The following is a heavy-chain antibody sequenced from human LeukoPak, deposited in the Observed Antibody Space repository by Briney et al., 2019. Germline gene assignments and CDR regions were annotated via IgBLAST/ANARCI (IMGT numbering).Heavy chain of an antibody. CDR1: GYSISSGYY. J-gene: IGHJ4*02. Sequence: SETLSLTCTVSGYSISSGYYWGWIRQPPGKGLEWIGSIYYSGSTYYNPSLKSRVTISVDTSKNQFSLKLSSVTAADTAVYYCARFLGQLLYAFDYWGQGTLVTVSS. D-gene: IGHD2-2*02. CDR2: IYYSGST. CDR3: ARFLGQLLYAFDY. V-gene: IGHV4-38-2*02.